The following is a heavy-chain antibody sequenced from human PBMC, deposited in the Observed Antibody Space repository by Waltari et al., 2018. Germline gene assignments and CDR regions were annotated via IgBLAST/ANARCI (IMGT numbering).Heavy chain of an antibody. Sequence: QVQLQESGPGLVKPSETLSLTCAVSGYSISSGYYWGWIRQPPGKGLEWIGSIYHSGSTYYSPSLKSRVTISVDTSKNQFSLKLSSVTAADTAVYYCARLPYYDSSAGNAFDIWGQGTMVTVSS. CDR1: GYSISSGYY. V-gene: IGHV4-38-2*01. CDR3: ARLPYYDSSAGNAFDI. D-gene: IGHD3-22*01. J-gene: IGHJ3*02. CDR2: IYHSGST.